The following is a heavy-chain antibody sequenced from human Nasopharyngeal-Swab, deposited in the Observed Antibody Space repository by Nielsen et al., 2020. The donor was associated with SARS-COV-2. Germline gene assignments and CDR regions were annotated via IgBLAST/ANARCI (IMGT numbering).Heavy chain of an antibody. CDR2: IYYSGSI. CDR1: GGSISSGGYY. V-gene: IGHV4-39*01. CDR3: ARHAPSTYYDFWSGGHNWFDP. D-gene: IGHD3-3*01. J-gene: IGHJ5*02. Sequence: SETLSLTCTVSGGSISSGGYYWSWIRQHPGKGLEWIGYIYYSGSIYYNPSLKSRVTISVDTSKNQFSLKLSSVTAADTAVYFCARHAPSTYYDFWSGGHNWFDPWGQGTLVTVSS.